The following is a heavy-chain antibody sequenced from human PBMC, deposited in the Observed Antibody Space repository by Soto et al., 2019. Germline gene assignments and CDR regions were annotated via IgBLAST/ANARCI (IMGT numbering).Heavy chain of an antibody. V-gene: IGHV4-4*07. J-gene: IGHJ4*02. CDR3: ASEGTAMKLHY. CDR2: IFPSGST. D-gene: IGHD5-18*01. CDR1: GVSISDYY. Sequence: SETLSLACTVSGVSISDYYWTWIRQPAGKGREWIGRIFPSGSTNYNPSLRGRVTMSVDTSKNLFSLKLNSVTAADTARYYCASEGTAMKLHYWGQGTLVTVSS.